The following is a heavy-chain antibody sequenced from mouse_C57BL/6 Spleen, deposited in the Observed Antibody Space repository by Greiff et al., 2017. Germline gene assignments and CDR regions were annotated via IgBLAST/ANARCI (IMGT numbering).Heavy chain of an antibody. V-gene: IGHV1-64*01. J-gene: IGHJ2*01. CDR2: IPPSSGST. D-gene: IGHD1-1*01. CDR1: GYTFTSYW. CDR3: ARIYYGSSFDY. Sequence: QVQLQQSGAELVKPGASVKLSCTASGYTFTSYWMHWVKQRPGQGLEWIGMIPPSSGSTNYTEKFKSRATMTVDKSTSTAYMKLSSLTSEDSAVYYCARIYYGSSFDYWGQGTTLTVSS.